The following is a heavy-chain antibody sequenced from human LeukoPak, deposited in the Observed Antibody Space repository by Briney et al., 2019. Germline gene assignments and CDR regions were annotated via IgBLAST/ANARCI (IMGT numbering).Heavy chain of an antibody. CDR2: ISSNGGST. D-gene: IGHD2-2*02. CDR3: ARGSRVVVPAAIRPYWFDP. CDR1: GFTFSSYA. V-gene: IGHV3-64*01. J-gene: IGHJ5*02. Sequence: EGSLRLSCAASGFTFSSYAMHWVRQAPGKGLEYVSAISSNGGSTYYANSVKGRFTISRDNSKNTLYLQMGSLRAEDMAVYYCARGSRVVVPAAIRPYWFDPWGQGTLVTVSS.